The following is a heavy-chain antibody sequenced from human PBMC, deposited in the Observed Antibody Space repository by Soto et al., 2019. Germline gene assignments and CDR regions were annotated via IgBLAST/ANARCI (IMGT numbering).Heavy chain of an antibody. V-gene: IGHV3-30-3*01. Sequence: QVQLVESGGGVVQPGRSLRLSCAASGFTFSSYAMHWVRQAPGKGLEWVAVISYDGSNKYYADSVKGRFTISRDNSKNTLYLQMNSLRAEDTAVYYCAREGLAVAARYYFDYWGKGTLVTVSS. CDR2: ISYDGSNK. D-gene: IGHD6-19*01. J-gene: IGHJ4*02. CDR3: AREGLAVAARYYFDY. CDR1: GFTFSSYA.